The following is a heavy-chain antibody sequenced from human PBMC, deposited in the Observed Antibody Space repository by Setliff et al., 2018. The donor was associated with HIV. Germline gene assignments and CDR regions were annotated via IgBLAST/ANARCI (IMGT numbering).Heavy chain of an antibody. D-gene: IGHD3-3*01. CDR3: ARVDDFWSGPNTAGYMDV. CDR2: INPNSAGT. Sequence: GASVKVSCKASGYTFSAYYMYWVRQAPGQVLEWMGWINPNSAGTNYAQKFQGRVTMTRDTSISTAYVELSGLRSDDTAVYYCARVDDFWSGPNTAGYMDVWGNGTTVTVSS. V-gene: IGHV1-2*02. CDR1: GYTFSAYY. J-gene: IGHJ6*03.